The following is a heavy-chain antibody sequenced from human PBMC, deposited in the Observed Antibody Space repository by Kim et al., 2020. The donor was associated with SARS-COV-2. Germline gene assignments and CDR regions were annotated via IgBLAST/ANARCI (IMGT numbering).Heavy chain of an antibody. J-gene: IGHJ6*02. D-gene: IGHD1-26*01. CDR2: INPSGGGT. CDR3: ARGLLSSGDV. Sequence: ASVKVSCKASGYTLTSYFVHWVRQAPGQGLEWMGTINPSGGGTSSAQKFQDRLTMTTDTSTSTAYMELRSLKSEDAAIYYCARGLLSSGDVWGQGTTVTVPS. CDR1: GYTLTSYF. V-gene: IGHV1-46*01.